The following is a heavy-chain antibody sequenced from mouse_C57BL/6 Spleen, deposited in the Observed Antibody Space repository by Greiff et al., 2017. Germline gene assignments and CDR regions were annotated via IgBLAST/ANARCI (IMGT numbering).Heavy chain of an antibody. CDR2: INPSNGGT. Sequence: QVQLQQPGTELVKPGASVKPSCKASGYTFTSYWMHWVKQRPGQGLEWIGNINPSNGGTNYNEKFKSKATLTVDKSSSTDYMRISSLTSEDSAVYCCARRANWGAMDYWGQGTSVTVSS. J-gene: IGHJ4*01. V-gene: IGHV1-53*01. CDR1: GYTFTSYW. CDR3: ARRANWGAMDY. D-gene: IGHD4-1*01.